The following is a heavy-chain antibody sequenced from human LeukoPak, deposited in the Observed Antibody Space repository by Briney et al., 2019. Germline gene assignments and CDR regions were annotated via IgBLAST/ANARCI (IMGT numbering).Heavy chain of an antibody. J-gene: IGHJ4*02. Sequence: PGGSLRLSCAASGFTFSSYTMHWIRQAPGKGREWVSSISGSNSYIFYADSVKGRFTVSRDNAKDSLYLQMNSLRAEDTAVYYCARALTTLTYEGYWGQGTLVTVSS. CDR2: ISGSNSYI. V-gene: IGHV3-21*01. D-gene: IGHD1-1*01. CDR1: GFTFSSYT. CDR3: ARALTTLTYEGY.